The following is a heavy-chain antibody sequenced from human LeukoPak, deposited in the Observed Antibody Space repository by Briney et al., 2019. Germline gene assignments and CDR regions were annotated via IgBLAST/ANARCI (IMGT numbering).Heavy chain of an antibody. Sequence: GGSLRLSCAASGFTFSGDSMNWVRQAPGKGLEWVSSISSNSLHIFYADSVKGRFTISRDNAKNSLYLQMNNLRAEDTAVYYCATKTSRVSSFDYWGQGTLVTVSS. CDR3: ATKTSRVSSFDY. J-gene: IGHJ4*02. CDR1: GFTFSGDS. CDR2: ISSNSLHI. V-gene: IGHV3-21*01.